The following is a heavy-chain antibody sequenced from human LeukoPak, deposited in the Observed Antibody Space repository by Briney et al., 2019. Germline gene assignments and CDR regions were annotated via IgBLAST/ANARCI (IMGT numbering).Heavy chain of an antibody. V-gene: IGHV3-23*01. J-gene: IGHJ4*02. CDR3: ARGPHDDYVWGSYLSDYYDSSGYLDY. Sequence: GGSLRLSCVPSGFTLNNYAMSWVRQAPGKGLEWISHVSPSGRSTYYADSVRGRFTVSRGNSNNTLYLQMSSLRVEDTAVYYCARGPHDDYVWGSYLSDYYDSSGYLDYWGQGTLVTVSS. CDR2: VSPSGRST. CDR1: GFTLNNYA. D-gene: IGHD3-16*02.